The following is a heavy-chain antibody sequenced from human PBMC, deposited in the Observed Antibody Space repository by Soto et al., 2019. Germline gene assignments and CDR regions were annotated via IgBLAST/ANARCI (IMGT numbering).Heavy chain of an antibody. CDR1: GFTFSTYA. J-gene: IGHJ3*02. CDR2: ISASGDST. V-gene: IGHV3-23*01. CDR3: AHPRGYGVFDAYDI. D-gene: IGHD1-1*01. Sequence: QPGGSLRLSCAASGFTFSTYAMSWVRQAPGKGLEWVSAISASGDSTYSADSVKGRFTISRDNSMNALYLQMSSLRIEDTAVYYCAHPRGYGVFDAYDIWGQGTMVTVSS.